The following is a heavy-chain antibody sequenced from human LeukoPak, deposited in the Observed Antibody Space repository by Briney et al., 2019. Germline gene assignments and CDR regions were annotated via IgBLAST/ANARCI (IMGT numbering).Heavy chain of an antibody. Sequence: PSETLSLTCTVSGGSISSYYWSWIRQPPGKGLEWIGYIYYSGSTNYNPSLKSRVTISVDTSKNQFSLKLSSVTAADTAVYYCARLYYDFWSGSHYYGMDVWGQGTTVTVSS. J-gene: IGHJ6*02. D-gene: IGHD3-3*01. V-gene: IGHV4-59*08. CDR2: IYYSGST. CDR1: GGSISSYY. CDR3: ARLYYDFWSGSHYYGMDV.